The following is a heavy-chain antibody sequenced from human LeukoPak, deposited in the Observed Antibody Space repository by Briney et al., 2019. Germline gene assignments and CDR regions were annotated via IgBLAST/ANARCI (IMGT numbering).Heavy chain of an antibody. CDR1: GFIFSSYG. D-gene: IGHD6-6*01. J-gene: IGHJ4*02. V-gene: IGHV3-30*02. CDR3: AKDEEPEQLGDY. CDR2: IRYDGSNK. Sequence: GGSLRLSCAASGFIFSSYGMHWVRQTPGKGLEWVAIIRYDGSNKYYADSVKGRFTISRDNSKNTLYLQMNSLRAEDTAVYYCAKDEEPEQLGDYWGQGTLVTVSS.